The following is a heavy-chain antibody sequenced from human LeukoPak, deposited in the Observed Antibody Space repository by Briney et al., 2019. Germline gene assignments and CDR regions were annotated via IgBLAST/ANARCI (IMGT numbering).Heavy chain of an antibody. CDR2: IYPSGGT. Sequence: SETLSLTCTVCGGPIDSYYWSWIRLPPGKGLEWIGYIYPSGGTHYNPSLLSRVSMSVDTSKNQFSLKVRSATAADTAVYFCARRIVAGATNSHWFDPWGQGTLVTVSS. D-gene: IGHD2-21*01. V-gene: IGHV4-4*09. J-gene: IGHJ5*02. CDR1: GGPIDSYY. CDR3: ARRIVAGATNSHWFDP.